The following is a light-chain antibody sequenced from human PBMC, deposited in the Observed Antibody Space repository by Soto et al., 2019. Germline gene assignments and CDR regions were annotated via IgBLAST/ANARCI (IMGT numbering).Light chain of an antibody. CDR1: QSVSSS. V-gene: IGKV3-11*01. CDR2: GAS. CDR3: QQRSNWPVT. J-gene: IGKJ5*01. Sequence: EIVLTQSPATLSSSPGERATLSCRASQSVSSSLAWYQQKPGQAPRLLIYGASNRAGGIPARFSGSGSGTDFTLTISSLELEDFAVYYCQQRSNWPVTFGQGTRLEIK.